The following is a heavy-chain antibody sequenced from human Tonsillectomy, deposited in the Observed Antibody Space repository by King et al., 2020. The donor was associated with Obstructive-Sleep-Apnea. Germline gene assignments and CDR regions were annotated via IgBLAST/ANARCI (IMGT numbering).Heavy chain of an antibody. D-gene: IGHD6-13*01. CDR3: ASIAAAGTYFDY. CDR1: GYTFTSYY. Sequence: VQLVESGAEVKKPGASVKVSCKASGYTFTSYYMHWVRQAPGQGLEWMGIINPSGGSTSYAQKFQGRVTMTRDTSTSTVYMELSSLRSEDTAVYYYASIAAAGTYFDYWGQGTLVTVSS. J-gene: IGHJ4*02. V-gene: IGHV1-46*01. CDR2: INPSGGST.